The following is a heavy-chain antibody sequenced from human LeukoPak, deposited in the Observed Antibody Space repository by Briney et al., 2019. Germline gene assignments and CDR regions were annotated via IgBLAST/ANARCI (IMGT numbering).Heavy chain of an antibody. D-gene: IGHD5-18*01. CDR1: GFTFSSYG. V-gene: IGHV3-33*01. CDR2: IWYDGSNK. CDR3: ARDGGYSYGTGGTFDY. Sequence: PGGSLRLSCAASGFTFSSYGMHWVRQAPGKGLEWVAVIWYDGSNKYYADSVKGRFTTSRDNSKNTLYLQMNSLRAEDTAVYYCARDGGYSYGTGGTFDYWGQGTLVTVSS. J-gene: IGHJ4*02.